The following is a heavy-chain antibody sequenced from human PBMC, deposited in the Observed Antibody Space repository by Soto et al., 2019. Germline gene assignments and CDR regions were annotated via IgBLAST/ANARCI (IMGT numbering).Heavy chain of an antibody. Sequence: XGSLRLSCAASGFTFSSYYMNWVRQAPGKGLDWVSYISSSGSTIYYADSVKGRFTISRDNAKNSLYLQMNSLRAEDTAVYYCARDPRRFLRITATPSADRWFDTWGQGTLVTVSS. V-gene: IGHV3-48*03. D-gene: IGHD1-7*01. J-gene: IGHJ5*02. CDR2: ISSSGSTI. CDR1: GFTFSSYY. CDR3: ARDPRRFLRITATPSADRWFDT.